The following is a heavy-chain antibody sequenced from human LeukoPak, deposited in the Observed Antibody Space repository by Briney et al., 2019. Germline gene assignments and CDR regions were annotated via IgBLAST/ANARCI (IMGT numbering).Heavy chain of an antibody. CDR1: GCTFTSFW. D-gene: IGHD6-13*01. J-gene: IGHJ5*02. Sequence: PGGSLRLSCAASGCTFTSFWMTWVRQSPGKGLEWVANINRDGTKTTYVDSVKGRFTIYRDNAKNSLFLHMSSLRAEDTAVYYCATAPAADDSSWGQGTLVAVSS. V-gene: IGHV3-7*01. CDR3: ATAPAADDSS. CDR2: INRDGTKT.